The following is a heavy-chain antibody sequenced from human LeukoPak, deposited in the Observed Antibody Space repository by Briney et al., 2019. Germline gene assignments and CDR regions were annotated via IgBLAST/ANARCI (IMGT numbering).Heavy chain of an antibody. V-gene: IGHV4-4*07. CDR2: IYTSGST. Sequence: SETLSLTCTVSGGSISSYYWSWIRQPAGKGLEWIGRIYTSGSTNYNPSLKSRVTMSVDTSKNQFSLKLSSVTAADTAVYYCARSIVVVTAISGSWYFDLWGRGTLVTVSS. J-gene: IGHJ2*01. D-gene: IGHD2-21*02. CDR3: ARSIVVVTAISGSWYFDL. CDR1: GGSISSYY.